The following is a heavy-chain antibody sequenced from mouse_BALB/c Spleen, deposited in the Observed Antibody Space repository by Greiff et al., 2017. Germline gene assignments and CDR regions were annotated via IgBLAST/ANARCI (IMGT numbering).Heavy chain of an antibody. V-gene: IGHV5-4*02. CDR2: ISDGGSYT. J-gene: IGHJ2*01. D-gene: IGHD2-4*01. Sequence: EVMLVESGGGLVKPGGSLKLSCAASGFTFSDYYMYWVRQTPEKRLEWVATISDGGSYTYYPDSVKGRFTISRDNAKNNLYLQMSSLKSEDTAMYYCARDDYDEGFDYWGQGTTLTVSS. CDR3: ARDDYDEGFDY. CDR1: GFTFSDYY.